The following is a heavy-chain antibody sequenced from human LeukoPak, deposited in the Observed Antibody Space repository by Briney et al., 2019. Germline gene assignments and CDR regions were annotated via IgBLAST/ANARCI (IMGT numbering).Heavy chain of an antibody. Sequence: GRSLRLSCAASGFTFDDYAMSWVRQAPGKGLEWVSTLSSSGGNTFYAVSVKGRFTISRDNSKNTLFLQMNSLRAEDTAVYYCAKVNHDDGGNSYFDYWGQGTLVTVSS. CDR1: GFTFDDYA. CDR3: AKVNHDDGGNSYFDY. J-gene: IGHJ4*02. D-gene: IGHD4-23*01. CDR2: LSSSGGNT. V-gene: IGHV3-23*01.